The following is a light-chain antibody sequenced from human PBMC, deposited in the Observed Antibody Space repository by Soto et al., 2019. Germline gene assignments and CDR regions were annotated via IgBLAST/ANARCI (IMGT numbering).Light chain of an antibody. CDR2: RNN. Sequence: QSVLTQPPSASGTPGQRVTISCSGSSSSIGSNYVYWYQQLPGTAPKLLIYRNNQRPSGVPDRFSGSKFGTSASLVISGLRSEDEAYYYCAAWDDSLSGPVFGGGTKLTVL. V-gene: IGLV1-47*01. CDR1: SSSIGSNY. CDR3: AAWDDSLSGPV. J-gene: IGLJ2*01.